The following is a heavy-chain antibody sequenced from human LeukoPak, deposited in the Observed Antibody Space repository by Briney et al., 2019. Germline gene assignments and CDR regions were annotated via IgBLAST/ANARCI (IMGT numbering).Heavy chain of an antibody. CDR1: GFTFSDYY. J-gene: IGHJ4*02. Sequence: GGSLRLSCAASGFTFSDYYMSWIRQAPGKGLEWVSGINWNGGSTGYADSVKGRFTISRDNAKNSLYLQMNSLRAEDTALYYCARDSRQSYFDYWGQGTLVTVSS. CDR2: INWNGGST. CDR3: ARDSRQSYFDY. V-gene: IGHV3-20*04.